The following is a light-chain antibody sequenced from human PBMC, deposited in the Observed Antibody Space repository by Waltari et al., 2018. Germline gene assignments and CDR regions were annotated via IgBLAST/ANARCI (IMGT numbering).Light chain of an antibody. CDR1: QSVSRA. CDR2: GAS. CDR3: QHYLRIPVT. Sequence: EIVLTQSPGTLSLSLGERATVSCRASQSVSRALAWYQQKPGQAPRLLISGASTRDTGVPDRVSGSGSGTDFSLTISRLEPDDFAVYYCQHYLRIPVTFGQGTTGEI. J-gene: IGKJ1*01. V-gene: IGKV3-20*01.